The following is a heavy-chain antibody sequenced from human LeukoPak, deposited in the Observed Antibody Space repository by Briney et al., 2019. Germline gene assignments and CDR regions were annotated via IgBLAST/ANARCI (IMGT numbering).Heavy chain of an antibody. Sequence: SGTLSLTCAVSGYSISSGYYWGWIRQPPGKGLEWIGSIYHSGSTYYNPSLKSRVTISVDTSKNQFSLKLSSVTAADTAVYYCARRWFGELPDYWGQGTLVTVSS. V-gene: IGHV4-38-2*01. CDR3: ARRWFGELPDY. CDR2: IYHSGST. J-gene: IGHJ4*02. D-gene: IGHD3-10*01. CDR1: GYSISSGYY.